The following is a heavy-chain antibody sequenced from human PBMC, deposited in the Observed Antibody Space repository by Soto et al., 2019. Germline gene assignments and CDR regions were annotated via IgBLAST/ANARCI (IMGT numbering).Heavy chain of an antibody. Sequence: QVQLVESGGGLVKPGGSLRLSCAASGFTFSDHYMSWIRQAPGMGLAWVAYISGSGFTIYNADSVKGRFTISRDNAKNSLYLKMDSLRAEDTAVYYCARNTLSAAGSDNYGLDVWGRGTTVAVSS. CDR2: ISGSGFTI. D-gene: IGHD6-13*01. V-gene: IGHV3-11*01. CDR3: ARNTLSAAGSDNYGLDV. J-gene: IGHJ6*02. CDR1: GFTFSDHY.